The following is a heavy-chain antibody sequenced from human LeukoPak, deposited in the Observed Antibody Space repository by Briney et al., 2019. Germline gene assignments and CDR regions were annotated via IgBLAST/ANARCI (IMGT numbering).Heavy chain of an antibody. CDR1: GGSISSYY. CDR3: ARDKREGYSSSWYDWFDP. D-gene: IGHD6-13*01. CDR2: IYYSGST. V-gene: IGHV4-59*01. J-gene: IGHJ5*02. Sequence: PSETLSLTCTVSGGSISSYYWSWIRQPPGKGLEWIGHIYYSGSTNYNPSLKSRVTISVDTSKNQFSLKLSSVTAADTAVYYCARDKREGYSSSWYDWFDPWGQGTLVTVSS.